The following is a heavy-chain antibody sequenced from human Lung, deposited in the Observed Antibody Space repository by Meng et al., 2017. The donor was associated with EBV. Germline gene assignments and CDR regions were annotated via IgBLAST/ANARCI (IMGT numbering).Heavy chain of an antibody. CDR3: ARGNYVFD. CDR1: GFNFRAYY. J-gene: IGHJ4*02. CDR2: ISSSGSTI. Sequence: QVQLEESGGGLVKTGGSVSPAYAASGFNFRAYYKSWIRQAPGKGLEWVSYISSSGSTIYYADSVKGRYTISRDNAKNSLYLQMNSLRAEDTAVYYCARGNYVFDWGQGTLVTVSS. V-gene: IGHV3-11*01. D-gene: IGHD4-11*01.